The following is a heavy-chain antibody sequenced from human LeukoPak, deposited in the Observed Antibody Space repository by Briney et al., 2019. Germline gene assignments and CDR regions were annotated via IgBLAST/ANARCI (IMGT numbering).Heavy chain of an antibody. V-gene: IGHV4-39*07. Sequence: PSETLSLTCTVSGGSISSSSYYWGWIRQPPGKGLEWIGSIYYSGSTYYNPSLKSRVTISVDTSKNQFSLKLSSVTAADTAVYYCAREAETGRRDAFDIWGQGTMVTVSS. CDR1: GGSISSSSYY. CDR2: IYYSGST. J-gene: IGHJ3*02. CDR3: AREAETGRRDAFDI. D-gene: IGHD1-1*01.